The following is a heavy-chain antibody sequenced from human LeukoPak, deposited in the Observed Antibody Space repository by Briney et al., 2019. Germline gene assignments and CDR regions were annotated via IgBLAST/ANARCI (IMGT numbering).Heavy chain of an antibody. CDR2: IKQDGSEK. Sequence: PGGSLRLSCAASGFTFSSYWMSWVRQAPGKGLEWVANIKQDGSEKYYVDSVKGRFTISRDNAKNSLYLQMNSLRAEDTAVYYCARVTRPYYYDSSGYSWGQGTLVTVSS. D-gene: IGHD3-22*01. V-gene: IGHV3-7*03. CDR3: ARVTRPYYYDSSGYS. J-gene: IGHJ5*02. CDR1: GFTFSSYW.